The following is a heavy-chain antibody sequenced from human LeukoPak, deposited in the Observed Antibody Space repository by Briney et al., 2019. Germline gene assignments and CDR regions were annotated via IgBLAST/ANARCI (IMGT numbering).Heavy chain of an antibody. CDR3: ARSLPYCSGGSCPTDY. D-gene: IGHD2-15*01. Sequence: TGGSLRLSCAASGFTLSNYEMNWVRQAPGKGLEWVSYISSSGSTIYYTDSVKGRFTISRDNAKNSLYLQMNSLRAEDTAVYYCARSLPYCSGGSCPTDYWGQGNLVTVSS. CDR2: ISSSGSTI. V-gene: IGHV3-48*03. J-gene: IGHJ4*02. CDR1: GFTLSNYE.